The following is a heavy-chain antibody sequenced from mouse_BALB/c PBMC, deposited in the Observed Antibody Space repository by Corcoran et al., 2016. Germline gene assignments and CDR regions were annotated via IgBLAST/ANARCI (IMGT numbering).Heavy chain of an antibody. CDR2: IDPANGNT. J-gene: IGHJ1*01. CDR3: ARIYGSSYWYFDV. V-gene: IGHV14-3*02. Sequence: EVQLQQSGAELVKPGASVKLSCTASGFNIKDTYMHWVKQRPEQGLEWIGRIDPANGNTKYDTKFQGKATITADTSSNTAYLQLSSLTSEDTAVYYCARIYGSSYWYFDVWGAGTTVTVSS. D-gene: IGHD1-1*01. CDR1: GFNIKDTY.